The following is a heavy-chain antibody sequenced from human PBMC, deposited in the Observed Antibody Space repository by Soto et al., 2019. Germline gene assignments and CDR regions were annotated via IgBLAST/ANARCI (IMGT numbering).Heavy chain of an antibody. CDR3: AAPHPGGYYYGMDV. V-gene: IGHV1-58*01. D-gene: IGHD3-10*01. Sequence: SVKVSFKASGFTFTSSAVQWVRQARGQRLEWIGWIVVGSGNTNYAQKFQERVTITRDMSTSTAYMELSSLRSEDTAVYYCAAPHPGGYYYGMDVWGQGTTVTVSS. CDR1: GFTFTSSA. J-gene: IGHJ6*02. CDR2: IVVGSGNT.